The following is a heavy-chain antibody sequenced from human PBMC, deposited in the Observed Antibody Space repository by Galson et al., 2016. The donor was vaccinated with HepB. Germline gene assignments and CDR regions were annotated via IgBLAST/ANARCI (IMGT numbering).Heavy chain of an antibody. V-gene: IGHV3-74*03. CDR2: INNDGSST. CDR1: GFPFNHFW. CDR3: ARDHYGDYYFDP. Sequence: SLRLSCAASGFPFNHFWMHWVRQAAGKGPVWVARINNDGSSTTYADSVRGRFTISRDNGKNTLYLQIPSLRVDDTATYFCARDHYGDYYFDPWGRGTLVAVSS. D-gene: IGHD4-17*01. J-gene: IGHJ5*02.